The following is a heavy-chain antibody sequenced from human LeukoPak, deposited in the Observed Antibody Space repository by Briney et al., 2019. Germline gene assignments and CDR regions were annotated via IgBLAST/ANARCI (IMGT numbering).Heavy chain of an antibody. J-gene: IGHJ6*03. CDR2: MNPNSGKT. CDR1: GYTFTTFD. D-gene: IGHD6-19*01. V-gene: IGHV1-8*01. CDR3: ARGPQWRGDYYYIDV. Sequence: GASVRVSCKASGYTFTTFDINWVRQATGQRLEWMGWMNPNSGKTGYAQKFQGRVPMTMNPSITTAYMELSSLISEDPAVYYCARGPQWRGDYYYIDVWGRGTTVTVSS.